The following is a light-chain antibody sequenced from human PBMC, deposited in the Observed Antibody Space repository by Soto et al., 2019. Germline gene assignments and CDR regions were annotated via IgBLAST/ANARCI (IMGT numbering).Light chain of an antibody. CDR3: QAWDSRSYVV. CDR1: KLGNKY. J-gene: IGLJ3*02. CDR2: QDN. V-gene: IGLV3-1*01. Sequence: SYELTQPPSVPVSPGQTAIITCSGEKLGNKYTCWYQQKPGQYPVLVIYQDNKRTSGIPERFSGSNSGNTANLTISGTQAMDEADYYCQAWDSRSYVVFGGGTTLTVL.